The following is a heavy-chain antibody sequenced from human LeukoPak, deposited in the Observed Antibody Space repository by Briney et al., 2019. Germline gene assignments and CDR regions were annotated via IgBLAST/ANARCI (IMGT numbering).Heavy chain of an antibody. CDR2: FYYSGST. D-gene: IGHD3-16*02. CDR1: GGSISSYY. Sequence: PSETLSLTCTVSGGSISSYYWSWIRQPPGKGLEWIGYFYYSGSTNYNPSLKSRVTISVDTSKNQFSLKLSSVTAADTAVYYCARAGDYDYVWGSYRLDYWGQGTLVTVSS. V-gene: IGHV4-59*01. J-gene: IGHJ4*02. CDR3: ARAGDYDYVWGSYRLDY.